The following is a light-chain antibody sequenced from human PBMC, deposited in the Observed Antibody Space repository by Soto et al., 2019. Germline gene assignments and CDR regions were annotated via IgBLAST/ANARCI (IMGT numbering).Light chain of an antibody. CDR1: QSVSNNY. J-gene: IGKJ5*01. CDR2: DTS. V-gene: IGKV3D-20*02. CDR3: QQRSKWPST. Sequence: EVLMTKSPCTVCPARLERSTLACMCSQSVSNNYLAWYQQKPGQAPRLLIYDTSTRATGIPDRFSGRGSGTDFTLTISRLEPEDFAVYYCQQRSKWPSTFGQGTRLEI.